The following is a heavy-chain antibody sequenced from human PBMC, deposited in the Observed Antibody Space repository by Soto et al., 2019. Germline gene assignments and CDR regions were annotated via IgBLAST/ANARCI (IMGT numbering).Heavy chain of an antibody. J-gene: IGHJ6*02. Sequence: LRRSCAASGFTFSSYAMSWVRQAPGKGLEWVSAISGSGGSTYYADSVKGRFTISRDNSKNTLYLQMNSLRAEDTAVYYCAKSGPASRLEWLLLMDVWGQGTTVTVSS. CDR3: AKSGPASRLEWLLLMDV. CDR2: ISGSGGST. V-gene: IGHV3-23*01. D-gene: IGHD3-3*01. CDR1: GFTFSSYA.